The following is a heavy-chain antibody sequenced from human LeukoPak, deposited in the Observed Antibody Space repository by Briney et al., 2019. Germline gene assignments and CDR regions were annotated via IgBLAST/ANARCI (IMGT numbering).Heavy chain of an antibody. J-gene: IGHJ5*02. CDR3: AREAQEGYCSSTSCYTGNWFDP. CDR1: GYTFTGYY. D-gene: IGHD2-2*02. V-gene: IGHV1-2*02. CDR2: INPNSVGK. Sequence: ASLKVSCKASGYTFTGYYMHCVRQAPGQGLEWMGWINPNSVGKNYAQKFQGRVTMTRDTSISTAYMELSRLRSDDTAVYYCAREAQEGYCSSTSCYTGNWFDPWGQGTLVTVSS.